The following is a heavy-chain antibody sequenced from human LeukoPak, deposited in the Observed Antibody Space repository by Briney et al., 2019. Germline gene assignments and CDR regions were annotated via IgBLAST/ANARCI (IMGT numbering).Heavy chain of an antibody. J-gene: IGHJ4*02. CDR1: GFTFSSYA. Sequence: PGGSLRLSCAASGFTFSSYAMSWVRQAPGKGLEWVSAISGSGGSTYYADSVKGRFTISRDNSKNTLYLQMNSLRAEDTAVYYCAKDVVILVGFGGGFDYWGQGTLVTVSS. D-gene: IGHD2-21*01. CDR2: ISGSGGST. CDR3: AKDVVILVGFGGGFDY. V-gene: IGHV3-23*01.